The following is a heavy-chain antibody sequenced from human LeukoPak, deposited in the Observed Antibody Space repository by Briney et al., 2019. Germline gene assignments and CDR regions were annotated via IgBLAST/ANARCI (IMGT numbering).Heavy chain of an antibody. Sequence: SVKVSCKASGGTFSSYAISWVRQAPGQGLEWMEGIIPIFGTANYAQKFQGRVTITADESTSTAYMELSSLRSEDTAVYYCARWDIVVVPAAIGYFDYWGQGTLVTVSS. D-gene: IGHD2-2*02. CDR2: IIPIFGTA. CDR1: GGTFSSYA. V-gene: IGHV1-69*13. CDR3: ARWDIVVVPAAIGYFDY. J-gene: IGHJ4*02.